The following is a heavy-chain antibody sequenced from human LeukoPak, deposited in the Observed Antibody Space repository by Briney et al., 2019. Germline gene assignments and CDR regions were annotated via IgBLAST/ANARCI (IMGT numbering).Heavy chain of an antibody. J-gene: IGHJ5*02. D-gene: IGHD4-23*01. CDR2: IYPGESET. V-gene: IGHV5-51*01. Sequence: GESLKISCKASGYTFTHYWVAWVRQMPGKGLEWMGLIYPGESETRYNPSFQGHVTMSVDNSTNTAYLQWSSLQASDAAIYYCARGRWSVATKWFDPWGQGALVTVSA. CDR1: GYTFTHYW. CDR3: ARGRWSVATKWFDP.